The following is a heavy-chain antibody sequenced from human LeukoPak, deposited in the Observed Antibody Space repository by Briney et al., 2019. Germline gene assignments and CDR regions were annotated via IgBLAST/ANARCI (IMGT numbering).Heavy chain of an antibody. CDR3: ASTGIAAAGTVYYYYYMDV. Sequence: SVKVSCKASGYTFTSYAISWVRQAPGQGLEWMGGIIPIFGTANYAQKFQGRVTITADKSTSTAYMELSSLRSEDTAVYYCASTGIAAAGTVYYYYYMDVWGTGTTVTVSS. V-gene: IGHV1-69*06. CDR1: GYTFTSYA. D-gene: IGHD6-13*01. J-gene: IGHJ6*03. CDR2: IIPIFGTA.